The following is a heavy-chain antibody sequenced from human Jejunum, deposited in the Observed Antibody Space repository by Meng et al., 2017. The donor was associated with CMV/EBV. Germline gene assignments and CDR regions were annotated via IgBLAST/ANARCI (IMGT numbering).Heavy chain of an antibody. CDR1: GFSFSASV. D-gene: IGHD3-3*01. J-gene: IGHJ4*02. CDR3: VKDFAWSIDF. Sequence: EVQLVGAGGGLVPPGGSLRLSCAASGFSFSASVMHWVRQDPGQGLVWVARINHDGTETIYRDSVRGRFTVSRDNTKNTVSLEMNSLRVEDTALYYCVKDFAWSIDFWGQGVLVTVSS. CDR2: INHDGTET. V-gene: IGHV3-74*01.